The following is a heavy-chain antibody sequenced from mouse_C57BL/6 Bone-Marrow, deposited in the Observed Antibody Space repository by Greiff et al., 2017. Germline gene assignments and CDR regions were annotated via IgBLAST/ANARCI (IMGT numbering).Heavy chain of an antibody. V-gene: IGHV1-4*01. CDR1: GYTFTSYT. CDR3: ARLGSSPFDD. D-gene: IGHD1-3*01. J-gene: IGHJ2*01. CDR2: INPSSGYT. Sequence: VQLVESGAELARPGASVKMSCKASGYTFTSYTMHWVKQRPGQGLEWIGYINPSSGYTKYNQKFKDKATLTADKSSSTAYMQLSSLTSEDSAVYYCARLGSSPFDDWGQGTTLTVSS.